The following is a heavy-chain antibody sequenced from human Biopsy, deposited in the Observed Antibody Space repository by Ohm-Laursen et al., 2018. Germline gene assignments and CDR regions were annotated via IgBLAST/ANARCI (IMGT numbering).Heavy chain of an antibody. D-gene: IGHD6-19*01. Sequence: SLRLSCAASGFTFSDYWINWVRQAPGRGLVWVSRINGDGTNTNYADSVKGRFTISRDNAKNTLYLQMNSLRAEDTAVYYCARDNWLGYWGQGILVTVSS. V-gene: IGHV3-74*01. CDR1: GFTFSDYW. J-gene: IGHJ4*02. CDR3: ARDNWLGY. CDR2: INGDGTNT.